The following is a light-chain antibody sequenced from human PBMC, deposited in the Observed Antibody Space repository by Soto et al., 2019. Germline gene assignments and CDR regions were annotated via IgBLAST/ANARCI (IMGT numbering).Light chain of an antibody. CDR1: SSNIGANYD. J-gene: IGLJ1*01. V-gene: IGLV1-40*01. CDR2: GNS. CDR3: QSYDSTLSARYV. Sequence: QTVVTQPPSVSGAPGQRVTISCTGSSSNIGANYDVHWYQQRSGTAPKLLIFGNSNRPSGVPDRFSGSKSGTSASLAITGLQAEDEGDYDCQSYDSTLSARYVFGTGTKLTVL.